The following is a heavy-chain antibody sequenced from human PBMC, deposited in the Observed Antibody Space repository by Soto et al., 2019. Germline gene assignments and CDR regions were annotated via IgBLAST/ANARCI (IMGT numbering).Heavy chain of an antibody. CDR3: ARERTGTASMDV. Sequence: QVQLVQSGAEVKKPGASVKVSCKASGYTFTSYDINWVRQATGQGLGWMGWMNPNSGNTGYAQKFQGRVTMTRNTSIGTAYMELSSLRSEDTAVYYCARERTGTASMDVWGQGTTVTVSS. J-gene: IGHJ6*02. V-gene: IGHV1-8*01. D-gene: IGHD1-1*01. CDR1: GYTFTSYD. CDR2: MNPNSGNT.